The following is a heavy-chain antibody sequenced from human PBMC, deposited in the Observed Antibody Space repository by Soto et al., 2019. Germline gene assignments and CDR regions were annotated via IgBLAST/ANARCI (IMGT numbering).Heavy chain of an antibody. CDR3: ARDLWGYCGTDCYPLDV. CDR1: GGSIRSYY. J-gene: IGHJ6*02. D-gene: IGHD2-21*02. CDR2: LYNSGST. V-gene: IGHV4-59*01. Sequence: QVRLQESGPGLVKPSETLSLTCTVSGGSIRSYYWSWIRQAPGKGLEWIGYLYNSGSTVYNPSLKSRVTISVDTSKNQFSLKLNSVTAADPAVYYCARDLWGYCGTDCYPLDVWGQGTTVTVS.